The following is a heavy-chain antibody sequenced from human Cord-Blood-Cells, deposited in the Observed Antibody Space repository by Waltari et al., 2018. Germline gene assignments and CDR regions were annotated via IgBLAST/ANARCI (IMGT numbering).Heavy chain of an antibody. CDR3: ATVSYSSSWYAFDI. CDR2: FAPDDGET. CDR1: GYTLTELS. V-gene: IGHV1-24*01. Sequence: QVQLVQSGAEVKKPGASVKVSCKVSGYTLTELSMHWVRQAPGKGLEWMGGFAPDDGETIYAQKFQGRVTMTEDTSTDTSYMELSSLRSEDTAVYYCATVSYSSSWYAFDIWGQGTMVTVSS. J-gene: IGHJ3*02. D-gene: IGHD6-13*01.